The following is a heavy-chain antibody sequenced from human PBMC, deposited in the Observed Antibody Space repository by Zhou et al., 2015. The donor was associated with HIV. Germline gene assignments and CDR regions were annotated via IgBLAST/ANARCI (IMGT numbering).Heavy chain of an antibody. CDR3: ARDRGGARPDWRYFDL. V-gene: IGHV1-8*01. Sequence: QVQLVQSGAELKKPGASVKVSCKASGYTFTSYDINWMRQATGQRPEWMGWMNTNGGQTGYAQKFQGRVTLTADRSTNTAYMEMRSLRSEDTAVYYCARDRGGARPDWRYFDLWGRGTLVTVSS. CDR1: GYTFTSYD. J-gene: IGHJ2*01. CDR2: MNTNGGQT. D-gene: IGHD6-6*01.